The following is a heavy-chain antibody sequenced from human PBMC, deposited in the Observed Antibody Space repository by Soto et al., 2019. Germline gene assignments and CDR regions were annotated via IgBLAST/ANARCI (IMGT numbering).Heavy chain of an antibody. V-gene: IGHV3-15*07. CDR1: GFTFTNAW. Sequence: EVQLVESGGGLVKPGGSLRLSCAASGFTFTNAWINWVRQAPGKGLEWVGRINSKTDGGTTDYAEPVEGRFDISRDDSNNIVYLQMNSLKIEDTDVYSCTTDFYSTLGLVRFDYWCHGTLVSVSS. CDR2: INSKTDGGTT. CDR3: TTDFYSTLGLVRFDY. J-gene: IGHJ4*01. D-gene: IGHD2-8*01.